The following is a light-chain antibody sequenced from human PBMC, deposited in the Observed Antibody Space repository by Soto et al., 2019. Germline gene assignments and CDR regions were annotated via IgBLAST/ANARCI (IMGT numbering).Light chain of an antibody. Sequence: EIVLTQSPATLSLSPGERATLSCRASQSIGYYLAWYQEKPGQAPRLLIYDASIRATGIPARFSGSWSGTDFTLTINGLGPEDSAVSYCQQRGNWPPTWTFGQGTKVEIK. CDR1: QSIGYY. V-gene: IGKV3-11*01. CDR2: DAS. CDR3: QQRGNWPPTWT. J-gene: IGKJ1*01.